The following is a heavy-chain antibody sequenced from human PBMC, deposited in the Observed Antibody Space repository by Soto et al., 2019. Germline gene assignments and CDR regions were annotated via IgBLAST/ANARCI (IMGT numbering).Heavy chain of an antibody. J-gene: IGHJ4*02. D-gene: IGHD2-8*01. CDR2: IFYSGDT. CDR1: RGSISGPY. CDR3: VRGQRMLYGVDY. Sequence: QVQLQESGPGLVKPSETLSLTCTVSRGSISGPYWSWVRQPPGKGLEWIGYIFYSGDTNYNPSLESRVTMSVDTSRSQFSLKLSSVTAADTAVYYCVRGQRMLYGVDYWGQGTLVTVSS. V-gene: IGHV4-59*11.